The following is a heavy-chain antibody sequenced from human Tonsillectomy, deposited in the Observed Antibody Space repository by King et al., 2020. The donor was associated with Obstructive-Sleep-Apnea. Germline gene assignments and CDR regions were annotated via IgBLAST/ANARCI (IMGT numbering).Heavy chain of an antibody. V-gene: IGHV4-59*08. CDR2: IEYSGST. Sequence: VQLQESGPGLVKPSETLSLTCTVSGGSISRFYWSWIRQPPGKGLEWIGYIEYSGSTNYNPSLKSRVTISVDTSKNQFSLRLNSVTATDTAVYYCARQEAPMGGVTTFDYWGQGTPVTVSS. CDR1: GGSISRFY. CDR3: ARQEAPMGGVTTFDY. J-gene: IGHJ4*02. D-gene: IGHD4-17*01.